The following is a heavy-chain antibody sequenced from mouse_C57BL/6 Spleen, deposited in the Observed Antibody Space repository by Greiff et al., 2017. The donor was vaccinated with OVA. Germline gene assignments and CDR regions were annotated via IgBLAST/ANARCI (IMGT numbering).Heavy chain of an antibody. Sequence: EVHLVESGGDLVKPGGSLKLSCAASGFTFSSYGMYWVRQTPDKRLEWVATISSGGSYTYYPDSVKGRFTISRDNAKNTLYLQMSSLKDEDTAMYYCARHDGNLYYAMDYWGQGTSVTVST. CDR2: ISSGGSYT. CDR1: GFTFSSYG. CDR3: ARHDGNLYYAMDY. J-gene: IGHJ4*01. V-gene: IGHV5-6*01. D-gene: IGHD2-1*01.